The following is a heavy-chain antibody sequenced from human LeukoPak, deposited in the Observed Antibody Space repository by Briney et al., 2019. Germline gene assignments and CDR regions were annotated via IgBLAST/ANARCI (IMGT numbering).Heavy chain of an antibody. CDR1: GDSISSYY. D-gene: IGHD6-19*01. J-gene: IGHJ4*02. Sequence: SETLSLTCTVSGDSISSYYWSWIRQPPGKGLEWIGYIYYSENTNYNPSLKSRVTISIDTSKNQFSLRLSSVTAADTAVYYCARLSIRDWYRFDYWGQGTLVTVSS. V-gene: IGHV4-59*08. CDR3: ARLSIRDWYRFDY. CDR2: IYYSENT.